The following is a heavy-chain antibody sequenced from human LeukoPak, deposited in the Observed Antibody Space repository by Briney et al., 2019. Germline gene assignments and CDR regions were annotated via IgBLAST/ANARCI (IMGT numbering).Heavy chain of an antibody. D-gene: IGHD3-3*01. J-gene: IGHJ6*03. V-gene: IGHV4-30-2*01. CDR2: IYHSGST. CDR3: ARRFLDAYYYYMDV. CDR1: GGSISSGGYY. Sequence: SETLSLTCTVSGGSISSGGYYWSWIRQPPGKGLEWIGYIYHSGSTYYNPSLKSRVTISVDRSKNQFSLKLSSVTAADTAVYYCARRFLDAYYYYMDVWGKGTTVTVSS.